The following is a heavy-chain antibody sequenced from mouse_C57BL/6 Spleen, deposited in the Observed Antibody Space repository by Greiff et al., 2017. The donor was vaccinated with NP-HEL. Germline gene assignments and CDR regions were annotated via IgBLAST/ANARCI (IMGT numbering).Heavy chain of an antibody. CDR2: IYPGSGST. V-gene: IGHV1-55*01. J-gene: IGHJ4*01. Sequence: VKVVESGAELVKPGASVKMSCKASGYTFTSYWITWVKQRPGQGLEWIGDIYPGSGSTNYNEKFKSKATLTVDTSSSTAYMQLSSLTSEDSAVYYCARYDAETMDYWGQGTSVTVSS. CDR3: ARYDAETMDY. D-gene: IGHD2-12*01. CDR1: GYTFTSYW.